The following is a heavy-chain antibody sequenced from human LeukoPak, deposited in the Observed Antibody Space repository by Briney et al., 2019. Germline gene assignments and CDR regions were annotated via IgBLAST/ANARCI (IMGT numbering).Heavy chain of an antibody. J-gene: IGHJ4*02. D-gene: IGHD5-18*01. CDR1: GGSISSGSYY. CDR3: AREVDTAMGNPFDY. Sequence: SQTLSLTCTVSGGSISSGSYYWSWIRQPPGKGLEWIGYIYYSGSTNYNPSLKSRVTISVDTSKNQFSLKLSSVTAADTAVYYCAREVDTAMGNPFDYWGQGTLVTVSS. CDR2: IYYSGST. V-gene: IGHV4-61*01.